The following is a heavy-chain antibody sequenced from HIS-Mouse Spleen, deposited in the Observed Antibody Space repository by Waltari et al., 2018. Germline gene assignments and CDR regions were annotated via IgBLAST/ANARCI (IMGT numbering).Heavy chain of an antibody. CDR3: ARVKT. Sequence: QVQLQESGPGLVKPSEPLSLTCTVSGYSISSGKYWGWIRQAPGKGLEWIGSIYHSGSTNYNPSPKSRVTISVDAAKNQFSLKLSSVTAADTAVYYCARVKTWGQGTLVTVAS. CDR1: GYSISSGKY. CDR2: IYHSGST. J-gene: IGHJ5*02. V-gene: IGHV4-38-2*02.